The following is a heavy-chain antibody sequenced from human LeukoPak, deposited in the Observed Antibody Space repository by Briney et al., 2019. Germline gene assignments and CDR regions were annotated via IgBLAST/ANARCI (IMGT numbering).Heavy chain of an antibody. CDR1: GFTFSGSP. V-gene: IGHV3-73*01. CDR3: TQIISSVREDY. D-gene: IGHD2/OR15-2a*01. J-gene: IGHJ4*02. CDR2: IRSKANSYAT. Sequence: GGSLRLSCAASGFTFSGSPIHWVRQASGKGLEWVGRIRSKANSYATAYAASVKGRFTSSRDDSKNTAYLQMNSLKSEDTAVYYCTQIISSVREDYWGQGTLVTVSS.